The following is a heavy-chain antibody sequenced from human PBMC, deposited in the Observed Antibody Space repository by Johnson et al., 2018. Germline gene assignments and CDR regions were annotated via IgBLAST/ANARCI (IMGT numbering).Heavy chain of an antibody. CDR2: ISYDGSNK. CDR1: GFTFSSYG. D-gene: IGHD2-21*02. J-gene: IGHJ2*01. Sequence: QVQLVQSGGGVVQPGRSLRLSCAASGFTFSSYGMPWVRQAPGKGLEWVAVISYDGSNKYYADAVKGRFTIPRAHSKTTVYLQMNNLRAETTAVYYCARGGRPYCGGDCYPYWYFELWGRGTLVTVSS. CDR3: ARGGRPYCGGDCYPYWYFEL. V-gene: IGHV3-30*03.